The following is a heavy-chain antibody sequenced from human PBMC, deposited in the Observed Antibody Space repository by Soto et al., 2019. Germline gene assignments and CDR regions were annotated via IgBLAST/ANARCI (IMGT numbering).Heavy chain of an antibody. Sequence: QLQLQESGPGLVKPSETLSLTCTVSGGSISSSSYYWGWIRQPPGKGLEWIGSIYYSGSTYYNPSLKSRVTISVDTSKTQFSLKLRSVTAADTAVYYCARLSRSTIFGVDNWFDPWGQGTLVTVSS. J-gene: IGHJ5*02. D-gene: IGHD3-3*01. CDR2: IYYSGST. CDR1: GGSISSSSYY. V-gene: IGHV4-39*01. CDR3: ARLSRSTIFGVDNWFDP.